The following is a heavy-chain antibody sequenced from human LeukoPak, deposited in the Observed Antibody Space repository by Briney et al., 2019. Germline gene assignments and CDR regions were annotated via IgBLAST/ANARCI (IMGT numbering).Heavy chain of an antibody. CDR1: GYTFTNYG. CDR3: ARVRGWNYVVQNGRGAFDI. D-gene: IGHD1-7*01. Sequence: GASVKVSCKASGYTFTNYGFSWVRQAPGQGLEWLGWISVYNGNTNCAQKLQGRVTMTTDTDTSTAYMELRSLRSDDTAVYYCARVRGWNYVVQNGRGAFDIWGQGTMVTVSS. CDR2: ISVYNGNT. J-gene: IGHJ3*02. V-gene: IGHV1-18*01.